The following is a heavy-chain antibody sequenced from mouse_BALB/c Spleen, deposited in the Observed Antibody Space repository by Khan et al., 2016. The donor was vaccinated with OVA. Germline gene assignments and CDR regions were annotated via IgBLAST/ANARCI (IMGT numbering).Heavy chain of an antibody. CDR3: ATLGVYAMDY. CDR1: GFNIKDTY. CDR2: IDPANGNT. Sequence: VQLQQSGAELVKPGASVKLSCTASGFNIKDTYMHWVKQRPEQGLEWIGTIDPANGNTNYDPKFQGKAPITTDTSSNTAYLQLSSLTSEDTAVYYCATLGVYAMDYWGQGTSVTVSS. V-gene: IGHV14-3*02. J-gene: IGHJ4*01.